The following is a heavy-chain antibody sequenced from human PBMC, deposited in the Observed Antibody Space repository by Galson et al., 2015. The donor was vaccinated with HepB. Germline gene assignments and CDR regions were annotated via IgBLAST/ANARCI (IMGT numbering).Heavy chain of an antibody. CDR3: AKGLDYADAFDV. CDR2: LSERGAST. CDR1: GFTFSSYG. D-gene: IGHD4-17*01. J-gene: IGHJ3*01. V-gene: IGHV3-23*01. Sequence: SLRLSCAASGFTFSSYGMSWVRQAPGKGLQWVSGLSERGASTYYVESVKGRFTISRDNSRNTLYLQMNSLRDEDTAVYYCAKGLDYADAFDVWGQGTKVTVSS.